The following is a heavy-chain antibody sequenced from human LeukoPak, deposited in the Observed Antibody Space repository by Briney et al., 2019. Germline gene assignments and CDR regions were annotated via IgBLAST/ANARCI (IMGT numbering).Heavy chain of an antibody. CDR2: INHSGST. CDR1: GGSFSGYY. Sequence: SETLSLTCAVYGGSFSGYYWSWIRQPPGKGLEWIGEINHSGSTNYNPSLKSRVTISVDTSKNQFSLKLSSVTAADTAVYYRARYGGWYGRWFDPWGQGTLVTVSS. V-gene: IGHV4-34*01. J-gene: IGHJ5*02. D-gene: IGHD6-19*01. CDR3: ARYGGWYGRWFDP.